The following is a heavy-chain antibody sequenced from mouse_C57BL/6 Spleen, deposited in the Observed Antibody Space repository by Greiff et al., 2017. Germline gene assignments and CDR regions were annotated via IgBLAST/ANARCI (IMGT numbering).Heavy chain of an antibody. CDR2: IYPSDSET. J-gene: IGHJ3*01. CDR3: ASRYDYDWFAY. V-gene: IGHV1-61*01. D-gene: IGHD2-4*01. CDR1: GYTFTSYW. Sequence: QVQLQQPGAELVRPGSSVKLSCKASGYTFTSYWMDWVKQRPGQGLEWIGNIYPSDSETHYNQKFKDKATLTVDKSSSTAYMQRSSLTSEDSAVYYCASRYDYDWFAYWGQGTLVTVAA.